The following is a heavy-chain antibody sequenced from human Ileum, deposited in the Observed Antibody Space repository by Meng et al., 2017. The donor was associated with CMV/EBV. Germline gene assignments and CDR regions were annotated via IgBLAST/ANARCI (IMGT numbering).Heavy chain of an antibody. CDR1: GFTFSSFS. V-gene: IGHV3-21*01. J-gene: IGHJ4*02. CDR2: ISSISHYI. CDR3: ARDLSRQQPLGFDY. D-gene: IGHD6-6*01. Sequence: GGSLRLSCAASGFTFSSFSMNWVRQAPGKGLEWVSTISSISHYIYYADSVRGRSTISRDNAKNSVYLQMNSLRAEDTAVYYCARDLSRQQPLGFDYWGQGTLVTVSS.